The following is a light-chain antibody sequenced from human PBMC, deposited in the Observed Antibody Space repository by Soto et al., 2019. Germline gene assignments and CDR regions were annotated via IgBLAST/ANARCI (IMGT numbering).Light chain of an antibody. Sequence: DIQMTQSPSTLSASVGDRVTITCRASQSISTWLAWYQQKPGKAPKLLIYDAFYLERGVPSTFSGSGSGTKFTLTISSLQSDDLATYYCQQYNSFWTFGQGTKVEI. CDR3: QQYNSFWT. CDR2: DAF. CDR1: QSISTW. V-gene: IGKV1-5*01. J-gene: IGKJ1*01.